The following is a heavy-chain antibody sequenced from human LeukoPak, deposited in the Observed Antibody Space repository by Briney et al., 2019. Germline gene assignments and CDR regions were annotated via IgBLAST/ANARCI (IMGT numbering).Heavy chain of an antibody. CDR3: ARVWFGELSAFDI. V-gene: IGHV1-8*01. CDR1: GYTFTSYD. CDR2: MNPNSGNT. Sequence: GASVKVSYKASGYTFTSYDINWVRQATGQGLEWMGWMNPNSGNTGYAQKFQGRVTITRNTSISTAYMELSSLRSEDTAVYYCARVWFGELSAFDIWGQGTMVTVSS. D-gene: IGHD3-10*01. J-gene: IGHJ3*02.